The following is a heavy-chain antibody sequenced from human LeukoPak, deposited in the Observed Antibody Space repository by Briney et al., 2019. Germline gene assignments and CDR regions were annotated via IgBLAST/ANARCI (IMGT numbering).Heavy chain of an antibody. CDR3: ARKTDHQPGGDY. CDR1: GFSVSRNY. Sequence: GGSLRLSCAACGFSVSRNYMTWVRQAPGEGLEWVSLIYSGGSTSYADSVKGRFTISRDNSKNTLSLQMNSLRAEDTAVYYCARKTDHQPGGDYWGQGTLVTVSS. J-gene: IGHJ4*02. D-gene: IGHD1-14*01. V-gene: IGHV3-66*01. CDR2: IYSGGST.